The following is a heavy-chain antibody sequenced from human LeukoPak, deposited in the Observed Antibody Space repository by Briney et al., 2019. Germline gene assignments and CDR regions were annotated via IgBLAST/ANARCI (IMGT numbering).Heavy chain of an antibody. V-gene: IGHV4-34*01. CDR1: GGSFSGYY. Sequence: SETLSLTCAVYGGSFSGYYWSWIRQPPGKGLEWIGEINHSGSTNYNPSLKSRVTISVDTSKNQFSLKLSSVTAADTAVYYCARLVWDSSGRYFDYWGQGTLVTVSS. CDR3: ARLVWDSSGRYFDY. CDR2: INHSGST. D-gene: IGHD3-22*01. J-gene: IGHJ4*02.